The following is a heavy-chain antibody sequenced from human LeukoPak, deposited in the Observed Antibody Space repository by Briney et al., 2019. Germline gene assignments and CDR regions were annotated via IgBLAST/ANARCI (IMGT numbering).Heavy chain of an antibody. CDR1: GGSISTSYW. V-gene: IGHV4-4*02. Sequence: PSETLSLTCGVSGGSISTSYWWSWVRQPPGKGLEWIGEIYHSGSTNYNPSLKSRVTISMDKSKNQFSLNMSSVTAADTAVYYCARDKSQMLGRYYNFWSGFFDPWGQGTLVTVSS. J-gene: IGHJ5*02. CDR3: ARDKSQMLGRYYNFWSGFFDP. D-gene: IGHD3-3*01. CDR2: IYHSGST.